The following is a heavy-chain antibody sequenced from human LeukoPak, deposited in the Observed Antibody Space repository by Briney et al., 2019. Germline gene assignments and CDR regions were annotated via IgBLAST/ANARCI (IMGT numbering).Heavy chain of an antibody. CDR1: GFTFEDHA. CDR3: AKASGERYSGYDDYLHY. J-gene: IGHJ4*02. Sequence: PGGSLRLSCVASGFTFEDHAMHWVRQGPGTGLEWVLGISWNGDIIGYADSVKGRFTVSRDNAKNSVYLQMNKLRTEDTALYYCAKASGERYSGYDDYLHYWGQGTLVTVSS. D-gene: IGHD5-12*01. V-gene: IGHV3-9*01. CDR2: ISWNGDII.